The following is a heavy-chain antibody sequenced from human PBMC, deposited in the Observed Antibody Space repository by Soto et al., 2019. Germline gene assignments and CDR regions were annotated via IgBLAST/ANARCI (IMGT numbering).Heavy chain of an antibody. CDR2: ISYSGTT. CDR1: GGSISSYY. CDR3: ARDQGGGWSNIDY. Sequence: QVQLQESGPGLVKPSETLSLTCTVSGGSISSYYWSWIRQPPGKGLEWIGYISYSGTTNYNPSLKSSVTKSVDTSKNQFSLKLSSVTAAYTAVYYCARDQGGGWSNIDYWGQGTLVTVSS. J-gene: IGHJ4*02. D-gene: IGHD6-19*01. V-gene: IGHV4-59*01.